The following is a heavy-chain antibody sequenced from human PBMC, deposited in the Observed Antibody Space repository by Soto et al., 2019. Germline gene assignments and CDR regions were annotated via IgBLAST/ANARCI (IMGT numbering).Heavy chain of an antibody. CDR3: ASRSSGWYFDY. V-gene: IGHV3-23*01. CDR2: ISGSGGST. Sequence: PGGSMRLSCAASGFNFSSYSMSWVRQAPGKGLEWVSVISGSGGSTYYADSVKGRFTISRDNSKNTLYLQMNSLRAEDTAVYYCASRSSGWYFDYWGQGTLVTVSS. D-gene: IGHD6-19*01. J-gene: IGHJ4*02. CDR1: GFNFSSYS.